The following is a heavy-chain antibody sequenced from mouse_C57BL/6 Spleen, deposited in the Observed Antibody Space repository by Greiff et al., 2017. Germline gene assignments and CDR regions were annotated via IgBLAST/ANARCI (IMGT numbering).Heavy chain of an antibody. CDR1: GFTFSSYA. V-gene: IGHV5-4*01. CDR3: ARDRYYSSSSPFDY. J-gene: IGHJ2*01. D-gene: IGHD1-1*01. Sequence: EVHLVESGGGLVKPGGSLKLSCAASGFTFSSYAMSWVRQTPEKRLEWVATISDGGSYTYYPDNVKGRFTISRDNAKNNLYLQMSHLKSEDTAMYYCARDRYYSSSSPFDYWGQGTTLTVSS. CDR2: ISDGGSYT.